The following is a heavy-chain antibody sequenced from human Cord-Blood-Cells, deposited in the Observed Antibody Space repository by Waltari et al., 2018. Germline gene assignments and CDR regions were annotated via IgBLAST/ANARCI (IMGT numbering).Heavy chain of an antibody. CDR1: YD. V-gene: IGHV1-8*03. CDR2: MNPNSGNT. CDR3: ARGTGGNAFDI. D-gene: IGHD3-16*01. Sequence: YDINWVRQATGQGLEWMGWMNPNSGNTGYAQKFQGRVTITRNTSISTAYMELSSLRSEDTAVYYCARGTGGNAFDIWGQGTMVTVSS. J-gene: IGHJ3*02.